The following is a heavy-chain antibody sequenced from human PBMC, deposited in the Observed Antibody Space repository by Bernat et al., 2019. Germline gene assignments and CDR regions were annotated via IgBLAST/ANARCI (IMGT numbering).Heavy chain of an antibody. CDR1: GGTFSSYA. Sequence: QVQLVQSGAEVKKPGSSVKVSCMASGGTFSSYAISWVRQAPGQGLEWMGGIIPIFGTANYAQKFQGRVTITADESTSTAYMELSSLRSEDTAVYYCARRSPLRYFDPNAFDIWGQGTMVTVSS. CDR3: ARRSPLRYFDPNAFDI. J-gene: IGHJ3*02. V-gene: IGHV1-69*01. D-gene: IGHD3-9*01. CDR2: IIPIFGTA.